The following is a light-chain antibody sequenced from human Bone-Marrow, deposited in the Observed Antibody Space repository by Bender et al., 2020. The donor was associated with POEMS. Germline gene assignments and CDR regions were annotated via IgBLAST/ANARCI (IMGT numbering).Light chain of an antibody. CDR1: ISNIRNHG. J-gene: IGLJ3*02. Sequence: QSVVTQPPSLSEAPRQRVTISCSGSISNIRNHGVNWYQQLPGEAPKLLIYYDDLLTPGVSDRFSASKSGTSASLAISERQSEDEALYYCSAWDDSLSGWVFGGGTKLTVL. CDR3: SAWDDSLSGWV. V-gene: IGLV1-36*01. CDR2: YDD.